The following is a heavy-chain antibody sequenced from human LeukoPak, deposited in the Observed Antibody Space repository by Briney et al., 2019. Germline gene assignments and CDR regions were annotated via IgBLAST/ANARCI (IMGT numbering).Heavy chain of an antibody. CDR2: ISWNSGSM. V-gene: IGHV3-9*01. CDR3: AKDGSGYYLSLDY. CDR1: GFTFDDYA. Sequence: QPGRSLRLSCAASGFTFDDYAMHWVRQAPGKGLEWVSGISWNSGSMGYADSVKGRFTISRDNAKNSLYLQMNSLRAEDTALYYCAKDGSGYYLSLDYWGQGTLVTVSS. J-gene: IGHJ4*02. D-gene: IGHD3-22*01.